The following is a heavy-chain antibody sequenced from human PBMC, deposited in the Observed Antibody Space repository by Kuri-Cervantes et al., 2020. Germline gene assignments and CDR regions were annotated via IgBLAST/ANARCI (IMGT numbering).Heavy chain of an antibody. V-gene: IGHV4-39*07. Sequence: SETLSLTCTVSGGSISSGGYYWSWIRQHPGKGLEWIGSIYYSGSTYYNPSLKSRVTISVDTSKNQFSLKLSSVTAADTAVYYCARVPPAGMDYWGQGTLVTVSS. CDR1: GGSISSGGYY. D-gene: IGHD2-2*01. J-gene: IGHJ4*02. CDR3: ARVPPAGMDY. CDR2: IYYSGST.